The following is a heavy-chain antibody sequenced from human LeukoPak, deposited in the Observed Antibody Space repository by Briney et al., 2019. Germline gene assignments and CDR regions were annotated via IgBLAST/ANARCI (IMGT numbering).Heavy chain of an antibody. J-gene: IGHJ3*02. Sequence: SETLSLTCTVSGGSISGYFWSWIRQPPGKGLELIGYLYYNGSTNYNPSLKSRVTVSVDTSKDQFSLRLSSVTAADTAVYYCARLLAVAGGDAFDIWGQGKMVTVSS. CDR2: LYYNGST. CDR1: GGSISGYF. CDR3: ARLLAVAGGDAFDI. D-gene: IGHD6-19*01. V-gene: IGHV4-59*08.